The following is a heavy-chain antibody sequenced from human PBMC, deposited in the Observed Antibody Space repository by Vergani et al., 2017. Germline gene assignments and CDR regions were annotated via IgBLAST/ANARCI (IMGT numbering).Heavy chain of an antibody. Sequence: QVQLVQSGAEVKKPGASVKVSCKASGYTFTSYYMHWVRQAPGQGLEWMGIINPSGGSTSYAQKFQGRVTMTRDTSTSTVYMELSSLRSEDTAVYYCARAEEIAAAGTVYGDSYMDVWGKGTTVTVSS. D-gene: IGHD6-13*01. J-gene: IGHJ6*03. V-gene: IGHV1-46*01. CDR3: ARAEEIAAAGTVYGDSYMDV. CDR2: INPSGGST. CDR1: GYTFTSYY.